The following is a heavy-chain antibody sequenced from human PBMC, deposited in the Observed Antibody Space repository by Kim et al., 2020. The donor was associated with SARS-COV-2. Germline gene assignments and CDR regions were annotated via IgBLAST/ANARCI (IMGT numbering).Heavy chain of an antibody. Sequence: SETLSLTCTVSGGSISSGSYYWSWIRQPAGKGLEWIGRIYTSGSTNYNPSLKSRVTISVDTSKNQFSLKLSSVTAADTSVYYCATGPAPGTSVEMATIPSWYFDYWGQGTLVTVSS. CDR2: IYTSGST. J-gene: IGHJ4*02. V-gene: IGHV4-61*02. CDR1: GGSISSGSYY. CDR3: ATGPAPGTSVEMATIPSWYFDY. D-gene: IGHD5-12*01.